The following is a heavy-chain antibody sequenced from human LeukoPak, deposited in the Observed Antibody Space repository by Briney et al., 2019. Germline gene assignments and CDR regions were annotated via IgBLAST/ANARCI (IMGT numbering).Heavy chain of an antibody. D-gene: IGHD1-26*01. CDR1: GGSISSYY. J-gene: IGHJ6*03. CDR3: ARTLPLPYYYYYMDV. V-gene: IGHV4-4*07. CDR2: IYTSGST. Sequence: SETLSLTCTVSGGSISSYYWSWIRQPAGKGLEWIGRIYTSGSTNYNPSLKSRVTISVDTSKNQFSLKLSSVTAADTAVYYCARTLPLPYYYYYMDVWGKGTAVTVSS.